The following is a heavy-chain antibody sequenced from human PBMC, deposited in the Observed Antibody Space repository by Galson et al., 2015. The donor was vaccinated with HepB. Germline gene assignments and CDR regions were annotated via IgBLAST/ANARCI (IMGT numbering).Heavy chain of an antibody. CDR3: ARDLRAIDWGTFDI. CDR1: GFPFSNYA. CDR2: ISGSGLGT. D-gene: IGHD7-27*01. J-gene: IGHJ3*02. Sequence: LRLSCAVSGFPFSNYAMSWVRQAPGKGLEWVSGISGSGLGTYYADSVKGRFTISRDDSKSSLYLQMNSLRGEDTAVYYCARDLRAIDWGTFDIWGQGTMVTVS. V-gene: IGHV3-23*01.